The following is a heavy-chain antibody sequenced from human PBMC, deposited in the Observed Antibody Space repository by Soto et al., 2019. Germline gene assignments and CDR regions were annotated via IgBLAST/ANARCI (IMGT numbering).Heavy chain of an antibody. Sequence: GGSLRLSCAASGFAFSNYAMSWVRQAPGKGLEWVSGISASGGNTYYADSVKGRFTISRDNSKNTLYLQVNNLRAEDTAVYYCAKPPPCSGSPCSFDFWGQGTLVTVSS. CDR3: AKPPPCSGSPCSFDF. CDR2: ISASGGNT. D-gene: IGHD2-15*01. CDR1: GFAFSNYA. V-gene: IGHV3-23*01. J-gene: IGHJ4*02.